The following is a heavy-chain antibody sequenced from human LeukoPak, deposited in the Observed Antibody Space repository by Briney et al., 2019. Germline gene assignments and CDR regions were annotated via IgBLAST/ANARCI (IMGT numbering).Heavy chain of an antibody. Sequence: GGSLRLSCAASGFTFSDYYMSWIRQAPGKGLECVASISRNSGDYTLYAASVEGRFTISRDNSRSTLYLQMNSLRAEDTAVYYCSKKGQNEDYGKPDWGQGTPVTVSS. V-gene: IGHV3-23*01. CDR1: GFTFSDYY. CDR2: ISRNSGDYT. J-gene: IGHJ4*02. D-gene: IGHD4-17*01. CDR3: SKKGQNEDYGKPD.